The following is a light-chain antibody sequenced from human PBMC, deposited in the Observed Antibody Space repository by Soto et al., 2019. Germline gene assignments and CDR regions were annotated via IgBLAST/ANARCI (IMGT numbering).Light chain of an antibody. J-gene: IGKJ1*01. Sequence: EIVMTQSPATLSVSPGERATLSCRASQSVSSNLAWYQQKPGQAPRLLIYGASTRATGIPARFSGSGFGTEFTLTISGLQCEDFAVYYCQQYNNWPRRTFGQGTKVEIK. V-gene: IGKV3-15*01. CDR3: QQYNNWPRRT. CDR1: QSVSSN. CDR2: GAS.